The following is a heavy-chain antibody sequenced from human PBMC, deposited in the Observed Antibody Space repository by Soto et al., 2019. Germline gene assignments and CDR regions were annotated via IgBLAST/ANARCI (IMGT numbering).Heavy chain of an antibody. CDR3: AKYQTIAARRGDYFDS. V-gene: IGHV3-23*01. J-gene: IGHJ4*02. D-gene: IGHD6-6*01. CDR2: ISGSGGST. Sequence: EVQLLESGGGLVQPGGSLRLSCAASGFTFSSYAMSWVRQAPGKGLEWVSVISGSGGSTYYADSVKGQFTISRDNSKNTLYLQMNSLRAEDTAVYYCAKYQTIAARRGDYFDSWGQGTLVTVSS. CDR1: GFTFSSYA.